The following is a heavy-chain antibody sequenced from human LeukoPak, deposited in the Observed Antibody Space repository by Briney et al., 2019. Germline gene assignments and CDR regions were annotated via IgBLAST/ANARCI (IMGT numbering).Heavy chain of an antibody. V-gene: IGHV4-31*03. Sequence: SETLSLTCTVSGGSIRSGGYYWSWIRQHPGQGLEWIGYIFYSGSTYYNPSLKSRVTLSVDTSKNQFSLKLNSVTAADTAVYYCASYYASSSFDPWGQGTLVTVSS. CDR1: GGSIRSGGYY. D-gene: IGHD3-10*01. CDR2: IFYSGST. CDR3: ASYYASSSFDP. J-gene: IGHJ5*02.